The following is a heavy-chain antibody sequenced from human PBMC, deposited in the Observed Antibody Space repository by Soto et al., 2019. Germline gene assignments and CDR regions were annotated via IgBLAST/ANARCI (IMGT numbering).Heavy chain of an antibody. CDR2: IYYSGST. V-gene: IGHV4-31*03. CDR1: GGSISSGGYY. CDR3: ARDRRVGGSLFDY. D-gene: IGHD2-15*01. J-gene: IGHJ4*02. Sequence: SETLSLTCTVSGGSISSGGYYWSWIRQHPGKGLEWIGYIYYSGSTYYNPSLKSRVTISVDTSKNQFSLKLSSVTAADTAVYYSARDRRVGGSLFDYWGQGTLVTVSS.